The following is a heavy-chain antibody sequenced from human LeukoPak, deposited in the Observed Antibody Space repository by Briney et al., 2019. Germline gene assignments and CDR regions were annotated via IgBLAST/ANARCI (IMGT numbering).Heavy chain of an antibody. CDR1: GFTVSSNY. D-gene: IGHD5-18*01. V-gene: IGHV3-66*01. J-gene: IGHJ6*02. CDR2: IYSGGST. CDR3: ARDRYKGMDV. Sequence: PAGSLRLSWAAAGFTVSSNYMSWVRQAPGKGLGWVSVIYSGGSTYYADSVKGRFTISRDNSKSTLYLQMNSLRAEDTAVYYCARDRYKGMDVWGQGTTVTVSS.